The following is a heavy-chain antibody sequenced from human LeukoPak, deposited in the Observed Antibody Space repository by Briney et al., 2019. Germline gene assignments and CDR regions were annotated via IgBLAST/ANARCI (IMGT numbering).Heavy chain of an antibody. J-gene: IGHJ3*02. CDR3: ARVTTGITHTFDI. Sequence: ASVKVSCKASGYTFSSYYMHWVRQAPGQGLEWMGIINPSDGSTSYAQKFQGRLTMTRDTSTSTVYMEMSSLRSEDTALYYCARVTTGITHTFDIWGQGTMVTVSS. V-gene: IGHV1-46*01. CDR2: INPSDGST. D-gene: IGHD1-1*01. CDR1: GYTFSSYY.